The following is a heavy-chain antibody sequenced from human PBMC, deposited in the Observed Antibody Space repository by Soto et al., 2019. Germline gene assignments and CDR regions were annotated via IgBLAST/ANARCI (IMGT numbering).Heavy chain of an antibody. D-gene: IGHD3-16*01. CDR3: AKDEYWESHFYYFMDL. Sequence: EGSLRLSCAASGFTFSSYAMHWVRQAPGKGLEWVAVISHDGSITYYSDSVKGRFTMSRDNSNNTLFLQMSSLRSEDTAIYYCAKDEYWESHFYYFMDLWGRGTTVTVSS. CDR2: ISHDGSIT. V-gene: IGHV3-30*15. CDR1: GFTFSSYA. J-gene: IGHJ6*03.